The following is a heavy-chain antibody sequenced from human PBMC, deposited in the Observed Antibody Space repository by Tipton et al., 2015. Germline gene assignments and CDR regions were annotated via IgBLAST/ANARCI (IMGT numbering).Heavy chain of an antibody. CDR3: ARPTSGAFDI. V-gene: IGHV4-59*08. CDR2: IYYSGST. Sequence: TLSLTCTVSGGSINSYYWSWIRQPPGKGLEWIGYIYYSGSTNYNPSLKSRVTISVDTSKNQFSLKVTSMTAADTAVYYCARPTSGAFDIWGQGTMVTVSS. D-gene: IGHD2-2*01. J-gene: IGHJ3*02. CDR1: GGSINSYY.